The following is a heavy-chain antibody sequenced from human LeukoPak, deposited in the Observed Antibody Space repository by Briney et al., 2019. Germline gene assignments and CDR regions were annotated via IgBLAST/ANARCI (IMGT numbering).Heavy chain of an antibody. V-gene: IGHV3-7*01. CDR1: GFTLNSYL. CDR2: IKXXGSEE. J-gene: IGHJ3*01. Sequence: GGSLRLSRAASGFTLNSYLXXXXXQAPXXXXXXXANIKXXGSEESYXXXXXXXXXVSXDNAKNSLFLQMNSLRGEDTAVYYCARGNPNRNALDLWGQGTMVTISS. D-gene: IGHD1-14*01. CDR3: ARGNPNRNALDL.